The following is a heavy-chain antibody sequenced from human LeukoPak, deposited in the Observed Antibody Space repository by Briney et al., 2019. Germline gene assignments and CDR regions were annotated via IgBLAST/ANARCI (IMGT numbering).Heavy chain of an antibody. J-gene: IGHJ5*02. D-gene: IGHD3-10*01. V-gene: IGHV4-4*07. CDR2: IYSSGTI. Sequence: SETLSLTCSVSGGSISSYYWSWIRQPAGKGLEWSERIYSSGTITYNPSLQSRVTMSVDTSKNEFSLKMSSVTAADTAVYYCTRDSGTTGEVKFDPWGQGTLVAVSS. CDR3: TRDSGTTGEVKFDP. CDR1: GGSISSYY.